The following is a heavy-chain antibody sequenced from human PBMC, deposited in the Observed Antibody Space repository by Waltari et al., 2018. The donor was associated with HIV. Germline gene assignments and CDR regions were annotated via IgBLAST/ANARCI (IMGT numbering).Heavy chain of an antibody. D-gene: IGHD3-22*01. CDR1: GFTFSNFA. Sequence: QVQLVESGGGVVQPGRSLRLSCAASGFTFSNFAMHWVRQAPGKGLEWVAVMWYDGDNKYNADSVKGRFTISRDNSKNTLYLQMNSLRVEDTAVYYCARGGYYYDISGYYHYWGQGTLVTVSS. V-gene: IGHV3-33*01. CDR2: MWYDGDNK. CDR3: ARGGYYYDISGYYHY. J-gene: IGHJ4*02.